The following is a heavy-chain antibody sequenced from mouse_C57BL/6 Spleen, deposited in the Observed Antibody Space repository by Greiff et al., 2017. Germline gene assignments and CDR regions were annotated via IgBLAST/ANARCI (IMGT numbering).Heavy chain of an antibody. V-gene: IGHV2-2*01. D-gene: IGHD2-2*01. CDR2: IWSGGST. Sequence: QVQLKESGPGLVQPSQSLSITCTVSGFSLTSYGVHWVRQSPGKGLEWLGVIWSGGSTDYNAAFISRLSISKDNSKSQVFFKMNSLQADDTAIYYCARRVYYGYGGFAMDYWGQGTSVTVSS. J-gene: IGHJ4*01. CDR3: ARRVYYGYGGFAMDY. CDR1: GFSLTSYG.